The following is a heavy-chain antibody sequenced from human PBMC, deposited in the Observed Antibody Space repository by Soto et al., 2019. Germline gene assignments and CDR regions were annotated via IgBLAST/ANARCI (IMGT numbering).Heavy chain of an antibody. CDR3: TTDPVGYDYGGYYYYYGMDV. V-gene: IGHV1-2*02. CDR2: INPNSGGT. CDR1: GYTFTGYY. Sequence: ASVKVSCKASGYTFTGYYMHWVRQAPGQGLEWMGWINPNSGGTNYAQKFQGRVTMTRDTSISTSYMELSRLRSDDTAVYYCTTDPVGYDYGGYYYYYGMDVWGQGTTVTVSS. J-gene: IGHJ6*02. D-gene: IGHD5-12*01.